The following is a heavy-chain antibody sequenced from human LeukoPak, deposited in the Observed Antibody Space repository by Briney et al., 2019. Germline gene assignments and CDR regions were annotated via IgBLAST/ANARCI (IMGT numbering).Heavy chain of an antibody. CDR2: ISSSGSTI. J-gene: IGHJ6*03. D-gene: IGHD3-22*01. Sequence: GGSLRLSCAASGFTFSDYYMSWIRQAPGKGLEWVSYISSSGSTIYYADSVKGRFTISRDNAKDSLYLQMNSLRAEDTAVYYCARDRGDYYDSSGLPRPYYYMDVWGKGTTVTVSS. CDR1: GFTFSDYY. V-gene: IGHV3-11*01. CDR3: ARDRGDYYDSSGLPRPYYYMDV.